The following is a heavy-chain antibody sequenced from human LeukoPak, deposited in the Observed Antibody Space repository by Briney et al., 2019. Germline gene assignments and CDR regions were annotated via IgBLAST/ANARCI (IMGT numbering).Heavy chain of an antibody. CDR1: GGTFSIYA. Sequence: SVKVSCKASGGTFSIYAISWVRQAPGQGREWMGGIIPIFGTANYAQKFQGRGTITADKSTSTAYMELSSLGSEDTAVYYCARSYCGGDCYQYYYYYYMDVWGKGTTVTVSS. CDR2: IIPIFGTA. CDR3: ARSYCGGDCYQYYYYYYMDV. D-gene: IGHD2-21*02. V-gene: IGHV1-69*06. J-gene: IGHJ6*03.